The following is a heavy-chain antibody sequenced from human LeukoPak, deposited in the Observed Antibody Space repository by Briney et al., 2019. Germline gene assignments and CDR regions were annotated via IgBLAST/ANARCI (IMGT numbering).Heavy chain of an antibody. CDR3: AFRGFDY. J-gene: IGHJ4*02. Sequence: GGSLRLSCAASGFTFSSNSMNWVRQAPGKGLEWVSYIGTSSRSIYYADSVKGRFTISRDNAKNSLYLQMNSLRDEDTAVCYCAFRGFDYWGQGTLVTVSS. CDR2: IGTSSRSI. V-gene: IGHV3-48*02. CDR1: GFTFSSNS.